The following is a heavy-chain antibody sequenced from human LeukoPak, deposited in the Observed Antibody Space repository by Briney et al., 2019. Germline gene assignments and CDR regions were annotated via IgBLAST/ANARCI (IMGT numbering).Heavy chain of an antibody. V-gene: IGHV1-24*01. CDR1: GHTLADLP. D-gene: IGHD5-18*01. CDR3: ATDLSGYSNGYALDS. J-gene: IGHJ4*02. CDR2: YEPAEGET. Sequence: GASVKVSCKISGHTLADLPTNWVRQAPGKGLEWMGGYEPAEGETTYPHRFQGRVTMTEDTSKGIAYMELTSLRSEDTAVYYCATDLSGYSNGYALDSWGQGTLVTVSS.